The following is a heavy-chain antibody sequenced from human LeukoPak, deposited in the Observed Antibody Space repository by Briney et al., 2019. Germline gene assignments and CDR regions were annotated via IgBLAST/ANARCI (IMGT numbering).Heavy chain of an antibody. D-gene: IGHD2-2*01. CDR2: IYYSGST. CDR1: GGSISSYY. Sequence: PSETLSLTCTVSGGSISSYYWSWIRQPPGKGLEWIGYIYYSGSTNYNPSLKSRVTISVDTSKNQFSLKLSSVTAADMAVYYCARGDIVVVPAAGDAFDIWGQGTMVTISS. CDR3: ARGDIVVVPAAGDAFDI. J-gene: IGHJ3*02. V-gene: IGHV4-59*01.